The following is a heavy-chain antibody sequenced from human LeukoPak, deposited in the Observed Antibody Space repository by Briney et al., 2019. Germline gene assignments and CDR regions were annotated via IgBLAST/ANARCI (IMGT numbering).Heavy chain of an antibody. CDR3: ARVDQQMNFDY. CDR1: GGSISSYY. Sequence: PSETLSLTCTVSGGSISSYYWSWIRQPPGKGLEWIGYIYYSGSTNYNPSLKSRVTISVDTSKNQFSLKLSSVTAADTAMYYCARVDQQMNFDYWGQGTLVTVSS. CDR2: IYYSGST. J-gene: IGHJ4*02. D-gene: IGHD1/OR15-1a*01. V-gene: IGHV4-59*01.